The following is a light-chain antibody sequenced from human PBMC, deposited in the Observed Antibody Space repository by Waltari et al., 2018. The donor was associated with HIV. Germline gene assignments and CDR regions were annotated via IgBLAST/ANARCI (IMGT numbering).Light chain of an antibody. CDR2: GAS. V-gene: IGKV3-15*01. Sequence: EIVMTQSPVTLSVSHGERATLSCRASQSVSSNLAWYQQKPGQAPRLLIYGASTRATGIPARFSGSGSGTEFTLTISSLQSEDFAVYYCQQYNNWPRTFGQGTKLEIK. J-gene: IGKJ2*01. CDR1: QSVSSN. CDR3: QQYNNWPRT.